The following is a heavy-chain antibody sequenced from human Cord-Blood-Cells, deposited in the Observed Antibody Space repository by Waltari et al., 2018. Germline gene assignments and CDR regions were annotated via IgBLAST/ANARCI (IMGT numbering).Heavy chain of an antibody. D-gene: IGHD1-26*01. CDR2: INHSGST. J-gene: IGHJ4*02. Sequence: QVQLQQWGAGLLKTSETLSLTCAVYGGSFSGYYWSWIRQPPGTGLEWIGEINHSGSTNYNPSLKSRVTISVDTSKNQFSLKLSSVTAADTAVYYCARALRGSQFLKARPGSYYFDYWGQGTLVTVSS. CDR3: ARALRGSQFLKARPGSYYFDY. CDR1: GGSFSGYY. V-gene: IGHV4-34*01.